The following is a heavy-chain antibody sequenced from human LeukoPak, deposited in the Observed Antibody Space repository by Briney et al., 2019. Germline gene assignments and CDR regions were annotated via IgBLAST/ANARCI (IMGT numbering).Heavy chain of an antibody. V-gene: IGHV5-51*01. J-gene: IGHJ5*02. Sequence: ASVKVSCKASGYTFTSYWIGWVRQMPGKGLEWMGIIYPGDSATRYSPSFQGQVTISADKSISTAYLQWSSLKASDTAMYYCARVSDYYDSSGYFGWFDPWGQGTLVTVSS. CDR1: GYTFTSYW. CDR2: IYPGDSAT. CDR3: ARVSDYYDSSGYFGWFDP. D-gene: IGHD3-22*01.